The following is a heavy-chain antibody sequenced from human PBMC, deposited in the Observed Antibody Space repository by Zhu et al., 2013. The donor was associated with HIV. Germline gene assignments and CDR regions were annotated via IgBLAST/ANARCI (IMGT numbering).Heavy chain of an antibody. CDR1: GGTFSSYA. CDR3: AILLGDYGGNGVDY. V-gene: IGHV1-18*01. D-gene: IGHD4-17*01. Sequence: QVQLVQSGAEVKKPGSSVKVSCKASGGTFSSYAISWVRQAPGQGLEWMGWISAYNGNTNYAQKLQGRVTMTTDTSTSTAYMELRSLRSDDTAVYYCAILLGDYGGNGVDYWGQGTLVTVSS. J-gene: IGHJ4*02. CDR2: ISAYNGNT.